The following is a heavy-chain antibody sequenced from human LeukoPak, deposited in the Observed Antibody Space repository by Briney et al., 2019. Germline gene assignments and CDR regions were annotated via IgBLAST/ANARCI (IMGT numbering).Heavy chain of an antibody. CDR2: ISSSSTYI. CDR1: GFTFNDYG. CDR3: ARVDYLDV. Sequence: PGGSLRLSCAASGFTFNDYGMHWVRQPPGKGLEWVSSISSSSTYIYYADSVKGRFTISRDNAKNSLYLQMNSLRAEDTAVYFCARVDYLDVWGQGTTVTVSS. V-gene: IGHV3-21*01. J-gene: IGHJ6*03.